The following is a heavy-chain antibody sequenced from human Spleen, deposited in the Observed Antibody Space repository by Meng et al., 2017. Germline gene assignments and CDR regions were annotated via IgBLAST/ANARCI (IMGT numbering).Heavy chain of an antibody. V-gene: IGHV3-33*08. CDR2: IWYDGSNK. D-gene: IGHD3-16*02. J-gene: IGHJ4*02. CDR3: ARGSRYSVGWYSTVKYYFDY. Sequence: GGSLRLSCATSGFTFSSYAMSWVRQSPGKGLEWVAVIWYDGSNKYYADSVKGRFTISRDNSKNTLYLQMNSLRAEDTAVYSCARGSRYSVGWYSTVKYYFDYWGQGALVTVSS. CDR1: GFTFSSYA.